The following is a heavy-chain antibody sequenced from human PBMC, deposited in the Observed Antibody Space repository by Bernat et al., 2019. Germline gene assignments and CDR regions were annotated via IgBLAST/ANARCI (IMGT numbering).Heavy chain of an antibody. CDR1: GFTFSNYA. Sequence: EVQLLESGGGLVQPGGSLRLSCVASGFTFSNYAMSWVRQVPGKGLEWVSDISDRGNGAHYADSVKGRFTISRDNSKNTLYVQMNSLRVEDAAVYYCAKGACSSTGCYNWFDSWGQGTPVTVSS. CDR3: AKGACSSTGCYNWFDS. D-gene: IGHD2-2*02. V-gene: IGHV3-23*01. J-gene: IGHJ5*01. CDR2: ISDRGNGA.